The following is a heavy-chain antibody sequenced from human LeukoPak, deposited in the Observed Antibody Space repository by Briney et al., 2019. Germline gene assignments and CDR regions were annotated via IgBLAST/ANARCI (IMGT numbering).Heavy chain of an antibody. CDR1: GFTFGDFA. CDR3: TRWLWWSQQYSFDY. CDR2: IRSKAYGGTT. Sequence: GGSLRLSCTASGFTFGDFAMTWVRQAPGKGLEWVGFIRSKAYGGTTEYAASVKGRFTISRDDSKSIAYLQMNSLKTEDTAVYYCTRWLWWSQQYSFDYWGQGTLVTVSS. V-gene: IGHV3-49*04. D-gene: IGHD2-15*01. J-gene: IGHJ4*02.